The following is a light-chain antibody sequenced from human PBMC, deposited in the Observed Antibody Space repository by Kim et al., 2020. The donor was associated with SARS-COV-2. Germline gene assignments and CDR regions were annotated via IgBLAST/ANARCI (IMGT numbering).Light chain of an antibody. CDR3: QQSNDWPPLT. CDR1: QNINNR. CDR2: DAT. J-gene: IGKJ1*01. Sequence: SAGERATPSCRASQNINNRLVWYQHTPGQAPRLLIYDATTRATGVPARFVGSGSETDFTLTISSLQYEDFAVYYCQQSNDWPPLTFGQGTKVDIK. V-gene: IGKV3-15*01.